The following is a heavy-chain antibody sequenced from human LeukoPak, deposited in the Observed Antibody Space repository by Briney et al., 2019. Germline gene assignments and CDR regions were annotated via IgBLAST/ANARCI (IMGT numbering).Heavy chain of an antibody. CDR2: IIPIFGTA. CDR3: ARDTSLIAAAGPDYYYYGMDV. J-gene: IGHJ6*04. CDR1: GGTFSSYA. D-gene: IGHD6-13*01. Sequence: WASVKVSCKASGGTFSSYAISWVRQAPGQGLEWMGGIIPIFGTANYAQKFQGRVMITADESTSTAYMELSSLRSEDTAVYYCARDTSLIAAAGPDYYYYGMDVWGKGTTVTVSS. V-gene: IGHV1-69*01.